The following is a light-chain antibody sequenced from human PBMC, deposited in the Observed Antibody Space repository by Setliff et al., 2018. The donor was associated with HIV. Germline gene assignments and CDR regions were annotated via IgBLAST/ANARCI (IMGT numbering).Light chain of an antibody. V-gene: IGLV1-47*01. CDR1: SSNVGRDN. Sequence: QSVLTQPLSASGTPGQRVTISCSGSSSNVGRDNVYWYQQVSGTAPKLLIYNDYLRPSGVPDRFSGSKSGTSASLAISGLRSEDEGDYYCAVWDDRLSAYVFGAGTKVT. CDR3: AVWDDRLSAYV. J-gene: IGLJ1*01. CDR2: NDY.